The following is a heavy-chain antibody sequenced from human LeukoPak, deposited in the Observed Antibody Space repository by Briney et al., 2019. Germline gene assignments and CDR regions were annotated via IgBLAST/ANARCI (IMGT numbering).Heavy chain of an antibody. J-gene: IGHJ4*02. CDR2: IGTAGDT. CDR1: GFTFSSYD. D-gene: IGHD1-26*01. CDR3: AREGYSGSYYDY. V-gene: IGHV3-13*01. Sequence: GGSLRLSCAASGFTFSSYDMHWVRQATGKGLEWVSAIGTAGDTYYPGSVKGRFTISRENAKNSLCLQMNSPRAGDTAVYYCAREGYSGSYYDYWGQGTLVTVSS.